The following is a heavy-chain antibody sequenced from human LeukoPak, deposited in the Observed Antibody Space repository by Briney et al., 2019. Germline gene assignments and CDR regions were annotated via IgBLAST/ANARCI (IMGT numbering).Heavy chain of an antibody. CDR2: IKQDGSEK. J-gene: IGHJ4*02. CDR1: RFTFSSYW. V-gene: IGHV3-7*01. D-gene: IGHD3-22*01. Sequence: AGGSLRLSCAASRFTFSSYWMSWVRQAPGKGLEWVANIKQDGSEKYYVDFVKGRFTIARDNAKNTLYLQMNSLRPEDTAVYYCARDVDYHVTSECFDYWGQGTLVTVSS. CDR3: ARDVDYHVTSECFDY.